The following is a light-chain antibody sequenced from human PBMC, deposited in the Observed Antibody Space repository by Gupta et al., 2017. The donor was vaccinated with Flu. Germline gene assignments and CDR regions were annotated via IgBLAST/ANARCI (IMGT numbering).Light chain of an antibody. CDR1: ALSKDY. Sequence: SYELTQPPSVAVSPGQTARITCSGEALSKDYAHWYQQKPGQAPMLMIYKDTERPSGIPERFSGSSSGTTVPLTISRVQAEDEADYYCQSLDNSGDYWVFGGGTNLAVL. J-gene: IGLJ3*02. V-gene: IGLV3-25*02. CDR2: KDT. CDR3: QSLDNSGDYWV.